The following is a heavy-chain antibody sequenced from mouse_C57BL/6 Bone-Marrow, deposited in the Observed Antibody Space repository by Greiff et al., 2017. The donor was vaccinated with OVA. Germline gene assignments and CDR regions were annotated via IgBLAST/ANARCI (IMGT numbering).Heavy chain of an antibody. J-gene: IGHJ2*01. Sequence: DVKLVESGGGLVQPGGSLKLSCAASGFTFSDYYMYWVRQTPEKGLEWVAYISNGGGSTYYPDTVKGLFTISRDNAKNTLYLQMSRRKSADTAMYDCSRHEGDVGIDYWGQGTTLTVSS. CDR3: SRHEGDVGIDY. CDR1: GFTFSDYY. CDR2: ISNGGGST. V-gene: IGHV5-12*01. D-gene: IGHD3-3*01.